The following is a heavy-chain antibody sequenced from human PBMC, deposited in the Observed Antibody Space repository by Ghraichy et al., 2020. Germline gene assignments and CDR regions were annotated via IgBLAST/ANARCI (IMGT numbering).Heavy chain of an antibody. CDR1: GFTFSSYA. Sequence: GESLNISCAASGFTFSSYAMSWVRQAPGKGLEWVSAISGSGGSTYYADSVKGRFTISRDNSKNTLYLQMNSLRAEDTAVYYCAKEVGNYDWSYFDYWGQGTLVTVSS. CDR3: AKEVGNYDWSYFDY. D-gene: IGHD4-11*01. CDR2: ISGSGGST. J-gene: IGHJ4*02. V-gene: IGHV3-23*01.